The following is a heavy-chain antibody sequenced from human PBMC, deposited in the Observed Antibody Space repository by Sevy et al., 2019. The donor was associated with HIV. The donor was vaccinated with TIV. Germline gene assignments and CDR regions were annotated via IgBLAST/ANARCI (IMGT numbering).Heavy chain of an antibody. CDR2: IYSCGTT. D-gene: IGHD6-13*01. CDR1: GFDVSNNY. CDR3: ARDYSRRPGWFDP. Sequence: GGSLRLSCAGSGFDVSNNYMSWVRQAPGKGLEWVSIIYSCGTTCYADSVKGRFTISRDKSKNTVYLQMSSLRADDTAFYHCARDYSRRPGWFDPWGPGTMVIVSS. J-gene: IGHJ5*02. V-gene: IGHV3-53*01.